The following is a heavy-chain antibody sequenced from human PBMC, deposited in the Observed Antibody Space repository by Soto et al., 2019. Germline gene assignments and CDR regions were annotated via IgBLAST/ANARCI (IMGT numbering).Heavy chain of an antibody. Sequence: GGSLRLSCAASGFTFSSYAMSWVRQAPGKGLEWVSAISGSGGNTYYADSVKGRFTISRDNSKNTLYLQMNSLRAEDTAVYYCAKGGTYCSGGSCYLPDYWGQGTLVTVSS. D-gene: IGHD2-15*01. V-gene: IGHV3-23*01. CDR1: GFTFSSYA. CDR3: AKGGTYCSGGSCYLPDY. CDR2: ISGSGGNT. J-gene: IGHJ4*02.